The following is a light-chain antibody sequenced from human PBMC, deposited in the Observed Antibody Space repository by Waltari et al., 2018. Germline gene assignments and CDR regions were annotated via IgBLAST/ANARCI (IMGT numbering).Light chain of an antibody. CDR3: QSYDSSLSNAV. J-gene: IGLJ7*01. CDR1: SSNIGAGYD. CDR2: GDS. Sequence: QSVLTQPPSVSGAPGQRVSISCTGSSSNIGAGYDVHWYQQLPGTAPKRLIYGDSNRPSGVPDRFSGSKSGTSASLAITGLQAEDEADYYCQSYDSSLSNAVFGGGTQLTVL. V-gene: IGLV1-40*01.